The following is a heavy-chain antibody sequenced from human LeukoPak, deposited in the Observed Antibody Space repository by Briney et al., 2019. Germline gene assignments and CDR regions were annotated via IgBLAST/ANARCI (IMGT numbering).Heavy chain of an antibody. D-gene: IGHD3-22*01. CDR2: ISYDGSNK. Sequence: GRSLRLSCAASGFTFSSYGMHWVRQAPGKGLDWVAVISYDGSNKYYADSVKGRFTISRDNSKNTLYLQMNSLRAEDTAVYYCAKDTYYYDSSGYDRGMDYWGEGTLVTVSS. V-gene: IGHV3-30*18. CDR1: GFTFSSYG. CDR3: AKDTYYYDSSGYDRGMDY. J-gene: IGHJ4*02.